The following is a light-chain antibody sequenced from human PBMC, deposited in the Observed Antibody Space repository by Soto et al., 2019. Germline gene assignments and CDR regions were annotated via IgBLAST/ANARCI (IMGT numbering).Light chain of an antibody. CDR3: QQYGCSPFT. V-gene: IGKV3-20*01. CDR1: QSVRSTS. J-gene: IGKJ3*01. CDR2: GAS. Sequence: DIVLTQSPGTLSLTPGERATLSCRASQSVRSTSLAWYQQKPGQAPRLLIYGASSRATGIPDRFSGGGSGTDFTLTISRLEPEDFAVYYCQQYGCSPFTFGPGTKVDIK.